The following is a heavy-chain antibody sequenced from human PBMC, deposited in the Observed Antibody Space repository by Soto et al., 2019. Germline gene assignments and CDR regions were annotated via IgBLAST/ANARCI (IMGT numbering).Heavy chain of an antibody. CDR2: IYYSGST. Sequence: SETLSLTCTVSGGSISFYYWTWIRQPPGRGLEWIAYIYYSGSTNYNPSLKSRVTISVDTSKNQFSLKLSSVTAADTAVYYCARVIEGSGSYYSDYWGQGTXVTVSS. CDR3: ARVIEGSGSYYSDY. V-gene: IGHV4-59*01. D-gene: IGHD3-22*01. J-gene: IGHJ4*02. CDR1: GGSISFYY.